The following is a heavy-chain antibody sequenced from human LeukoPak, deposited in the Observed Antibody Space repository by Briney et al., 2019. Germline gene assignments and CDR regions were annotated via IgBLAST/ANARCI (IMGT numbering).Heavy chain of an antibody. CDR2: IYSGGST. CDR1: GFTVSSNY. CDR3: ASELRYFDWLPTSYGMDV. J-gene: IGHJ6*02. V-gene: IGHV3-53*01. Sequence: GGSLRLSCAASGFTVSSNYMSWVRQAPGKGLEWVSVIYSGGSTYYADSVKGRFTISRDNSKNTLYLQMNSLRAEDTAVYYCASELRYFDWLPTSYGMDVRGQGTTVTVSS. D-gene: IGHD3-9*01.